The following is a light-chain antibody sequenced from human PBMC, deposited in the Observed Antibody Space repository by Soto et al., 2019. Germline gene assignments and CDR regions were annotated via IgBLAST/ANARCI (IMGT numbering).Light chain of an antibody. Sequence: EIVLTQSPGTLSLSPGDGATLSCRARQSVTSTYLAWYQQKPGQAPRLLIYGASSRATGIPDRFSGSGSGTDFTLTISILEPEDFAVYYCQQYGSSPRTFGQGTKVEIK. CDR2: GAS. CDR3: QQYGSSPRT. J-gene: IGKJ1*01. V-gene: IGKV3-20*01. CDR1: QSVTSTY.